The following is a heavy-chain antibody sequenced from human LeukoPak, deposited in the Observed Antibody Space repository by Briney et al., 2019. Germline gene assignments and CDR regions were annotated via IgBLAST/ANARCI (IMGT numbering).Heavy chain of an antibody. CDR1: GFTFDDYV. V-gene: IGHV3-20*04. Sequence: GGSLRLSCAASGFTFDDYVMSWVRQAPGKGLEWVSGINWNGGSTGYADSVKGRFTISRDNARNALYLQMNSLRAEDTALYYCARIAMAGIGDGFDIWGQGTMVTVSS. CDR3: ARIAMAGIGDGFDI. CDR2: INWNGGST. D-gene: IGHD6-19*01. J-gene: IGHJ3*02.